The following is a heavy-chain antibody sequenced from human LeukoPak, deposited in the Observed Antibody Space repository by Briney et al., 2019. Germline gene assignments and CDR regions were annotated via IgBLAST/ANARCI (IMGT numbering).Heavy chain of an antibody. D-gene: IGHD6-13*01. V-gene: IGHV3-21*01. CDR2: ISSSSSYI. Sequence: GGALRLSCAVAGFTFSSYSMNWVRRPPGGGLRWVSFISSSSSYIFYADSVKGRFTSSRDNAKNSLYLQINIMRPEDTGGYYCAREGTLGAAGPTFFDYWGQGGLVTVSS. CDR3: AREGTLGAAGPTFFDY. J-gene: IGHJ4*02. CDR1: GFTFSSYS.